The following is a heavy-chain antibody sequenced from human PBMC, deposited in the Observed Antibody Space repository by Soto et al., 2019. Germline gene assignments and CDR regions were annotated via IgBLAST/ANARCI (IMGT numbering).Heavy chain of an antibody. CDR2: IYYSGST. Sequence: SETLSLTCTVSGGSISSSSYYWGWIRQPPGKGLEWIGSIYYSGSTYYNPSLKSRVTISVDTSKNQFSLKLSSVTAADTAVYYCARTYYYGSGSYYWGQGTLVTVSS. CDR3: ARTYYYGSGSYY. D-gene: IGHD3-10*01. V-gene: IGHV4-39*01. J-gene: IGHJ4*02. CDR1: GGSISSSSYY.